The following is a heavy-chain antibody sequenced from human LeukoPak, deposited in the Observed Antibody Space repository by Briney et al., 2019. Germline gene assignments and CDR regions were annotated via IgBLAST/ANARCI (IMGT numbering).Heavy chain of an antibody. D-gene: IGHD2-2*01. CDR3: ATLGGYCSSTSCDRDY. J-gene: IGHJ4*02. V-gene: IGHV3-48*02. CDR2: ISSSSSTI. Sequence: GGSLRLSCAASGFTFNSYSMNWVRQAPGKGLEWVSYISSSSSTIYYADSVKGRFTISRDNAKNSLYLQMNSLRDEDTAVYYCATLGGYCSSTSCDRDYWGQGTLVTVSS. CDR1: GFTFNSYS.